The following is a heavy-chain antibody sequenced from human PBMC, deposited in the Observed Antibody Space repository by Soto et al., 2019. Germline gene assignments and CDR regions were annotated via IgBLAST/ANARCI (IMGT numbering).Heavy chain of an antibody. Sequence: GASVKVSCMASGGRFSSYTISWVRQAPGQGLEWMGRIIPILGIANYAQKFQGRVTITADKSTSTAYMELSSLRSEDTAVYYCARNAYYYDSSGSGSDYWGQGTLVTVSS. J-gene: IGHJ4*02. V-gene: IGHV1-69*02. D-gene: IGHD3-22*01. CDR1: GGRFSSYT. CDR3: ARNAYYYDSSGSGSDY. CDR2: IIPILGIA.